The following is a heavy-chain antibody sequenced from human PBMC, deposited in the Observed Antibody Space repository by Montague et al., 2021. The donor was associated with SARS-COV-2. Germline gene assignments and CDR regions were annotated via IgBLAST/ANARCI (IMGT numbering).Heavy chain of an antibody. CDR2: ISWNSGSI. CDR3: ARVLVVTYYGMDV. Sequence: SLRLSCAASGFTFDEYAMHWVRQAPGKGLEWVSGISWNSGSIGYADSVKGRFTISRDNAKNSLYLQMNSLRAEDTAVYYCARVLVVTYYGMDVWGQGTTVTVSS. V-gene: IGHV3-9*01. D-gene: IGHD3-22*01. J-gene: IGHJ6*02. CDR1: GFTFDEYA.